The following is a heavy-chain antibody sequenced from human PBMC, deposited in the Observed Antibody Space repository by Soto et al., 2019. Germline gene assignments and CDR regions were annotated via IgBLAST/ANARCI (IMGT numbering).Heavy chain of an antibody. Sequence: SETLSLTCTVSGGSISTYFWNWLRQPPGKGLEWIAYISDSGRILYNPSLKSRVTLSLDASKNQFSLRLSSVTAADTAVYYCARDRMAADATEVAFDFWGQGTMVTVSS. CDR3: ARDRMAADATEVAFDF. D-gene: IGHD6-13*01. V-gene: IGHV4-59*01. CDR1: GGSISTYF. CDR2: ISDSGRI. J-gene: IGHJ3*01.